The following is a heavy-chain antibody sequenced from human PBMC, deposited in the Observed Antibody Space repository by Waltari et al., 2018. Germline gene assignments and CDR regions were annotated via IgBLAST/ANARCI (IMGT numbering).Heavy chain of an antibody. V-gene: IGHV4-38-2*02. CDR3: ARDRRYYDFWSGYYKPYYGMDV. J-gene: IGHJ6*02. D-gene: IGHD3-3*01. CDR1: GYSISSGYY. Sequence: QVQLQESGPGLVKPSETLSLTCAVSGYSISSGYYWGWIRQPPGQGLEWIGSIYHSGSTYYNPSLKSRVTISVDTSKNQFSLKLSSVTAADTAVYYCARDRRYYDFWSGYYKPYYGMDVWGQGTTVTVSS. CDR2: IYHSGST.